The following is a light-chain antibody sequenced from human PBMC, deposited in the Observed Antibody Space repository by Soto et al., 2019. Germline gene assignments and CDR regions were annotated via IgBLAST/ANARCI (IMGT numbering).Light chain of an antibody. V-gene: IGLV2-14*01. CDR1: SSDVGGYNY. CDR3: SSYTSSNTYV. J-gene: IGLJ1*01. CDR2: EVS. Sequence: QSALTQPASVSGPPGQSITISCTGTSSDVGGYNYVSWYQQYPGKAPKLMIYEVSNRPSGVSNRFSGSKSGNTASLTISGLQAEDEADYYCSSYTSSNTYVLGTGTKVTVL.